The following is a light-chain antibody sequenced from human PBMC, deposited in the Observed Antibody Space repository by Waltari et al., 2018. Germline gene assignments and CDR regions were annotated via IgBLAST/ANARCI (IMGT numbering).Light chain of an antibody. J-gene: IGKJ4*01. V-gene: IGKV3-20*01. CDR3: QQYDGSVLT. Sequence: IVLTQSPDTLSLSPGQRATLSCRASQTINNNFLVWYQQKPGQAPRLIIHGASSRATGFPYRFSGSGSGTDFTLTIRSLKPEDSAVYYCQQYDGSVLTFGGGTKVEI. CDR2: GAS. CDR1: QTINNNF.